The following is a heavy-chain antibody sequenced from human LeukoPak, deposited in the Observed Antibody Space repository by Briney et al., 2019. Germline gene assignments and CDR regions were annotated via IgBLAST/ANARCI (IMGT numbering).Heavy chain of an antibody. CDR3: ASGPPSMYQTRIVRYYYYGMDV. J-gene: IGHJ6*02. V-gene: IGHV4-59*08. Sequence: PSETLSLTCTVSGGSISSYYWSWIRQRPGKGLEWGGDIYYSGSTNYNPSLKSRVTISVDTSKNQFSLKLSSVTAADTAGYYCASGPPSMYQTRIVRYYYYGMDVWGQGTTVTVS. CDR2: IYYSGST. D-gene: IGHD2-15*01. CDR1: GGSISSYY.